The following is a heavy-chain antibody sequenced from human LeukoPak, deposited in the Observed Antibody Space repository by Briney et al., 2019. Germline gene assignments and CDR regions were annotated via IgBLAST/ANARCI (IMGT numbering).Heavy chain of an antibody. Sequence: GASVKVSCKASGYTFTSYAMHWVRQAPGQRLEWMGWINAGNGNTKYSQEFQGRVTITRDTDASTAYMELSRLRSDDTAVYYCARDGTSLGYCSGGSCYADWFDPWGQGTLVTVSS. V-gene: IGHV1-3*01. J-gene: IGHJ5*02. CDR3: ARDGTSLGYCSGGSCYADWFDP. D-gene: IGHD2-15*01. CDR2: INAGNGNT. CDR1: GYTFTSYA.